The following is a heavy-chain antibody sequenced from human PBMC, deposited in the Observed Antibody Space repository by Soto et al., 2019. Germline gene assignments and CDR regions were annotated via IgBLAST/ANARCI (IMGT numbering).Heavy chain of an antibody. Sequence: QVQLVASGGGVVQPGRSLRLSCAASGFTFSSYGMHWVRQAPGKGLEWVAVIWYDGSNKYYADSVKGRFTISRDNSKNTLYLQMNSLRAEDTAVYYCARGPQYSSSLDYWGQGTLVTVSS. D-gene: IGHD6-13*01. CDR1: GFTFSSYG. CDR2: IWYDGSNK. CDR3: ARGPQYSSSLDY. V-gene: IGHV3-33*01. J-gene: IGHJ4*02.